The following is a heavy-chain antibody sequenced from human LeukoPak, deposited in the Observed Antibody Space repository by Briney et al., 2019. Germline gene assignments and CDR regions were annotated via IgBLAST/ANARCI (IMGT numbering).Heavy chain of an antibody. J-gene: IGHJ5*01. CDR1: GDSMNSNAYW. V-gene: IGHV4-39*01. CDR3: ARLWSFYYDSRGNWFGS. D-gene: IGHD3-22*01. Sequence: SETLSLTCSVTGDSMNSNAYWWGWVRQPPGKGLEWIGSVSYSGSTNYNPSLKSRVILSVDTSKNQVSLQLTSVTAADTAVYYCARLWSFYYDSRGNWFGSWGQGTVVPVSS. CDR2: VSYSGST.